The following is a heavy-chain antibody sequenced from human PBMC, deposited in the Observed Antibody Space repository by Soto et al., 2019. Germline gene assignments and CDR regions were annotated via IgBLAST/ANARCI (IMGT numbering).Heavy chain of an antibody. Sequence: QVQLVESGGGVVQPGRSLRLSCAASGFTFSSYGMHWVRQAPGKGLEWVAVISYDGSNKYYADSVKGRFTISRDNSKNTLYLQMNSQRAEDTAVYYCAKRGSGGGYYFDYWGQGTLVTVSS. CDR3: AKRGSGGGYYFDY. CDR2: ISYDGSNK. D-gene: IGHD6-19*01. CDR1: GFTFSSYG. V-gene: IGHV3-30*18. J-gene: IGHJ4*02.